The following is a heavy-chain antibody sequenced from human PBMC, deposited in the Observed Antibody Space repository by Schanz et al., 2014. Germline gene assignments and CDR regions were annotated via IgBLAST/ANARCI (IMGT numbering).Heavy chain of an antibody. Sequence: EVQLVESGGGVVRPGGSLRLSCAASGFTLENYALTWVRQVPGKGLEWVSRINWSDGGSTGYADSVRGRFTISRDNAKNSLYLEMNSLRVEDTAFYYCARDASSSDYHLAHWGQGTLVTVSS. D-gene: IGHD3-22*01. V-gene: IGHV3-20*04. J-gene: IGHJ4*02. CDR1: GFTLENYA. CDR3: ARDASSSDYHLAH. CDR2: INWSDGGST.